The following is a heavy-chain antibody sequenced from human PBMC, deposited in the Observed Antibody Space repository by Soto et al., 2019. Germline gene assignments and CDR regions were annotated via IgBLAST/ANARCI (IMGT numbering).Heavy chain of an antibody. J-gene: IGHJ4*02. Sequence: QVQLVQSGAEVKKPGSSVKVSCKASGGTFSSYTISWVRQAPGQGLEWMGRIIPILGIANYAQKFQGRVTIPADKSTSTAYMELSSLRSEDTAVYYCARARGAVAGSDYWGQGTLVTVSS. V-gene: IGHV1-69*02. CDR3: ARARGAVAGSDY. D-gene: IGHD6-19*01. CDR1: GGTFSSYT. CDR2: IIPILGIA.